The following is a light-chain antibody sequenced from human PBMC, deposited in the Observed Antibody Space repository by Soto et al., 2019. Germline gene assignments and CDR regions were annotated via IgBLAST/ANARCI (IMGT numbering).Light chain of an antibody. J-gene: IGLJ1*01. V-gene: IGLV2-23*02. CDR1: SSDVGSYNL. CDR3: CSYAGSSTYV. CDR2: EVS. Sequence: QSVLTQPASVSGSPGQSITISCTGTSSDVGSYNLVSWYQQHPGKAPKLMIYEVSKRPSGVSNRFSGSKSGSTASLTISGLQAEDEDDYYCCSYAGSSTYVFGTGTKLTVL.